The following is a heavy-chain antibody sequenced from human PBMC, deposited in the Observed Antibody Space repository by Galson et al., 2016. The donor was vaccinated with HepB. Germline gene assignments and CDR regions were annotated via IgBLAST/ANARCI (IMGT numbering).Heavy chain of an antibody. CDR2: INADNGDT. Sequence: SVKVSCKASGYTFTNYAIHWVRQAPGQRLEWMGWINADNGDTKFSQRFQGRVTITRDTSANTAYMDLSSLRSEDTAVYYCARDLTVASYYTMDVWGLGTTVTVSS. D-gene: IGHD4-17*01. CDR3: ARDLTVASYYTMDV. CDR1: GYTFTNYA. J-gene: IGHJ6*02. V-gene: IGHV1-3*01.